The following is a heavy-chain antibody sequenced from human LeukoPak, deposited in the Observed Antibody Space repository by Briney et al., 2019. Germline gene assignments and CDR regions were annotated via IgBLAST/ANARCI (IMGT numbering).Heavy chain of an antibody. D-gene: IGHD6-13*01. V-gene: IGHV3-33*06. J-gene: IGHJ4*02. CDR2: IWYGGSNK. CDR3: AKADGLYSSTYYYFDY. Sequence: GGSLRLSCAASGFTFSSYGMHWVRQAPGKGLEWVALIWYGGSNKYYADSVKGRFTISRDNSKNILYLQMNSLRAEDTAVYYCAKADGLYSSTYYYFDYWGQGNLVTVSS. CDR1: GFTFSSYG.